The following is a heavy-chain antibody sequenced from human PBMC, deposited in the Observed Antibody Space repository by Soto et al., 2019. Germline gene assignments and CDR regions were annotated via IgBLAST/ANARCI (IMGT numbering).Heavy chain of an antibody. D-gene: IGHD3-10*01. V-gene: IGHV1-8*01. Sequence: QVQLVQSGAEVKKPGASVKVSCKASGYTFTNYDIHWVRQATGQGLEWMGWMNPDSGNTGQSKQFQGRVTMTRDTSICTAYIELSSLRSEDTAVYYCARGRFRRTWFDPWGQGTLVTVSS. CDR3: ARGRFRRTWFDP. J-gene: IGHJ5*02. CDR1: GYTFTNYD. CDR2: MNPDSGNT.